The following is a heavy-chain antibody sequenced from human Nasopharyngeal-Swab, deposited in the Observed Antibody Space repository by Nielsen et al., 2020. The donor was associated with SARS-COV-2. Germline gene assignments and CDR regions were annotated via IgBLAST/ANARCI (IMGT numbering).Heavy chain of an antibody. CDR1: GYTFTSYY. D-gene: IGHD5-12*01. CDR2: INPSGGST. V-gene: IGHV1-46*01. J-gene: IGHJ5*02. CDR3: ARGAGGYQTYNWFDP. Sequence: ASVKVSCKASGYTFTSYYMHWVRQAPGQGLEWMGIINPSGGSTSYAQKFQGRVTMTRDTSTSTVYMELSSLRSEETAVYYCARGAGGYQTYNWFDPWGQGTLVTVSS.